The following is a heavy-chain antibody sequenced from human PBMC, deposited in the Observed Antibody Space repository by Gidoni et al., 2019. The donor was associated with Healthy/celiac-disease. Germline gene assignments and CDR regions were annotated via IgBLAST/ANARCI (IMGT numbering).Heavy chain of an antibody. CDR1: GGSIRSYC. CDR3: AREPPVDTAMPNQGFDP. D-gene: IGHD5-18*01. J-gene: IGHJ5*02. CDR2: IYYSGST. V-gene: IGHV4-59*01. Sequence: VQLQESGPGLVQPSETLSLTCTVPGGSIRSYCWSWIRQPPGKGLEWIGYIYYSGSTNYNPSLKSRVTISVDTSKNQFSLKLSSVTAADTAVYYCAREPPVDTAMPNQGFDPWGQGTLVTVSS.